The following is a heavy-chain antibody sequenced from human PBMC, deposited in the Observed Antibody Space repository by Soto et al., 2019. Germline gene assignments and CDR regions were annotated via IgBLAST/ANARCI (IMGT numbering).Heavy chain of an antibody. J-gene: IGHJ6*02. CDR3: ARAPLYSNYLYYGLDV. D-gene: IGHD4-4*01. CDR1: GDSINIGTYY. CDR2: IYFSGRT. Sequence: QVQLQESGPGLVKPSQTLSLTCTVSGDSINIGTYYWSWIRQHPGKGLEWIGNIYFSGRTDFNPSLKSRVTISVDTSENQFSMKLTSVTAADTAGYYCARAPLYSNYLYYGLDVWGQGTTVTVSS. V-gene: IGHV4-31*03.